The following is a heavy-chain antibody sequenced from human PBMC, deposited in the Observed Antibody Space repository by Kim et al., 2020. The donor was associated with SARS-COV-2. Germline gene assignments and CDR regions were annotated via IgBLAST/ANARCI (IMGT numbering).Heavy chain of an antibody. V-gene: IGHV3-53*01. Sequence: GGSLRLSCAASGFTVSSNYMSWVRQAPGKGLEWVSVIYSGGSTYYADSVKGRFTISRDNSKNTLYLQMNSLRAEDTAVYYCARASIAVAGTTWGEGYFDYWGQGTLVTVSS. D-gene: IGHD6-19*01. CDR2: IYSGGST. CDR3: ARASIAVAGTTWGEGYFDY. CDR1: GFTVSSNY. J-gene: IGHJ4*02.